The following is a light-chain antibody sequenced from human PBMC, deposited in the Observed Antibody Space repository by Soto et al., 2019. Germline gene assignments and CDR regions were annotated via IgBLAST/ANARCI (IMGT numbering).Light chain of an antibody. J-gene: IGLJ2*01. CDR3: SSYTSSSTLV. CDR1: SSDVGGYNY. CDR2: EVS. V-gene: IGLV2-14*01. Sequence: ALTQPASVSGSPGQSITISCTGISSDVGGYNYVSWYQQHPGKAPKLMIYEVSNRPSGVSNRFSGSKSGNTASLTISGLQAEDEADYYCSSYTSSSTLVFGGGTKLTVL.